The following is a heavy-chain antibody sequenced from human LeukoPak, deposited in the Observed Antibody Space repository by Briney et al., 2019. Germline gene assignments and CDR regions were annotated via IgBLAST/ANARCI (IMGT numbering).Heavy chain of an antibody. CDR1: GFTFSSYG. D-gene: IGHD3-9*01. V-gene: IGHV3-30*18. J-gene: IGHJ4*02. Sequence: GRSLRLSCAASGFTFSSYGMHWVRQAPGKGLEWVAVISYDGSNKYYADPVKGRFTISRDNSKNTLYLQMNSLRAEDTAVYYCAKVDDISAVFDYWGQGTLVTVSS. CDR3: AKVDDISAVFDY. CDR2: ISYDGSNK.